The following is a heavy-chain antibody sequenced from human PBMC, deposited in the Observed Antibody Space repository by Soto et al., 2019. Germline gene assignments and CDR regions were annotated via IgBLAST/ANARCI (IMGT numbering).Heavy chain of an antibody. CDR3: AREVRNCSSTSCYTDY. J-gene: IGHJ4*02. D-gene: IGHD2-2*01. CDR1: GGTFSSYT. Sequence: GASVKVSCKASGGTFSSYTISWVRQAPGQGLEWMGRIIPILGIADYAQKFQGRVTITADKSTSTAYMELSSLRSEDTAVYYCAREVRNCSSTSCYTDYWGQGTLVTVSS. V-gene: IGHV1-69*04. CDR2: IIPILGIA.